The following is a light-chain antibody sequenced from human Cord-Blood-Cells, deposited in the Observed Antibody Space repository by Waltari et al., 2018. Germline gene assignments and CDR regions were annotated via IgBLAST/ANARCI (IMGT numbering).Light chain of an antibody. Sequence: SSDVGGYNYVSWYQQHPGKAPKLMIYEVSNRPSGVSNRFSGSKSGNTASLTISGLQAEDEADYYCSSYTSSSTLVVFGGGTKLTVL. CDR3: SSYTSSSTLVV. J-gene: IGLJ2*01. V-gene: IGLV2-14*01. CDR2: EVS. CDR1: SSDVGGYNY.